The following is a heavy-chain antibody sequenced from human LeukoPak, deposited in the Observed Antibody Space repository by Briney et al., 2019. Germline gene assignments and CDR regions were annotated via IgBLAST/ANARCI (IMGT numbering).Heavy chain of an antibody. CDR2: IYYSGST. J-gene: IGHJ4*02. CDR3: ARAPEGELFDY. D-gene: IGHD1-26*01. CDR1: GGSISSSSYY. V-gene: IGHV4-39*07. Sequence: SETLSLTCTVSGGSISSSSYYWGWIRQPPGKGLEWIGSIYYSGSTYYNPSLKSRVTISVDTSKNQFSLKLSSVTAADTAVYYCARAPEGELFDYWGQGTLVTVSS.